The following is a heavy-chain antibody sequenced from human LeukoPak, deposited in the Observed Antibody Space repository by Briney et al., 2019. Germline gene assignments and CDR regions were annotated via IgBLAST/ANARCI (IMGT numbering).Heavy chain of an antibody. CDR3: ARGYSGYALDY. D-gene: IGHD5-12*01. J-gene: IGHJ4*02. Sequence: SETLSLTCTVSGGSTSTLYWSWIRQPPGKGLEWIGYIYYPGITNYNPSLRSRLTISLDTSKNQFSLKLNSVTAADTAVYYCARGYSGYALDYWGRGTLVTVSS. CDR2: IYYPGIT. CDR1: GGSTSTLY. V-gene: IGHV4-59*01.